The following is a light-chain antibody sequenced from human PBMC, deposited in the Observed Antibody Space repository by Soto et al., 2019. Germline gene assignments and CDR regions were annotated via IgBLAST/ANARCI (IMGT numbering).Light chain of an antibody. Sequence: EIVMTQSPATLSVSPGERITLSCRASESLSTYLAWYQQKPGQAPRLLIYGASTKATGIPARFSGSGSATDFTLTISSLQSEDFAVYYCQSYNHWPFTFGQGTKVDIK. J-gene: IGKJ2*01. CDR1: ESLSTY. CDR3: QSYNHWPFT. V-gene: IGKV3-15*01. CDR2: GAS.